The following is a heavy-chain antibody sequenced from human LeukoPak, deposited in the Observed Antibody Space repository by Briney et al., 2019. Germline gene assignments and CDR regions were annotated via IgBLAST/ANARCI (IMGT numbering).Heavy chain of an antibody. Sequence: PSETLSLTCAVYGGSFSGYYWSWIRQHPGKGLEWIGYIYYSGSTYYNPSLKSRVTISVDTSKNQFSLKLSSVTAADTAVYYCARGAGERFDPWGQGTLVTVSS. CDR3: ARGAGERFDP. D-gene: IGHD3-16*01. V-gene: IGHV4-31*11. J-gene: IGHJ5*02. CDR1: GGSFSGYY. CDR2: IYYSGST.